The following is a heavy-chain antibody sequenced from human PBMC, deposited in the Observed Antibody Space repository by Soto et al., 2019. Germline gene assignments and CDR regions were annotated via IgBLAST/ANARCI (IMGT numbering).Heavy chain of an antibody. J-gene: IGHJ6*01. CDR3: ARGGWAIVVVPADYGMDV. CDR1: GYTFTGYY. D-gene: IGHD2-2*01. Sequence: GASVKVSCKASGYTFTGYYMHWVRQAPGQGLEWMGWINPNSGGKNYAQKFQGWVTMTRDTSISTAYMELGRLGSDDTAVYYCARGGWAIVVVPADYGMDVWGQGTTVTVAS. CDR2: INPNSGGK. V-gene: IGHV1-2*04.